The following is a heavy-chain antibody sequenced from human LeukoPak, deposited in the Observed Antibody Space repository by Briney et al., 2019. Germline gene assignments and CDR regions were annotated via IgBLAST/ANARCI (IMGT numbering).Heavy chain of an antibody. J-gene: IGHJ4*02. D-gene: IGHD3-3*01. CDR2: IYTSGST. Sequence: SETLSLTCTVSGGSISSYYWSWIRQPAGKGLEWIGRIYTSGSTNYNPSLKSRVTMSVDTSKNQFSLKLSSVTAADTAVYYCARQAKITIFGVVGNDYFDYWGQGTLVTVSS. CDR1: GGSISSYY. V-gene: IGHV4-4*07. CDR3: ARQAKITIFGVVGNDYFDY.